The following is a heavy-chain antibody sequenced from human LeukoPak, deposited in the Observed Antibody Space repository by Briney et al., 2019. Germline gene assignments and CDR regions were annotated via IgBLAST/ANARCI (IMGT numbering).Heavy chain of an antibody. Sequence: ASVKVSCKASGYTFTNNYIHWVRQAPGHGLEWMGWINPNRGDTNYAQKFQGRVTMTRDTSIRTAFMELTRLTSDDTAVYYCTRDLLGFATTPLSDWGQGTLVTVSS. V-gene: IGHV1-2*02. CDR2: INPNRGDT. J-gene: IGHJ4*02. CDR3: TRDLLGFATTPLSD. D-gene: IGHD4-17*01. CDR1: GYTFTNNY.